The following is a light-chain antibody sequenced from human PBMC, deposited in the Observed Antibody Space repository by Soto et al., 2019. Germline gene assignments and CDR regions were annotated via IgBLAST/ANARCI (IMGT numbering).Light chain of an antibody. CDR3: QHYNNWPFA. V-gene: IGKV3-15*01. CDR2: GAS. Sequence: EIVMTQSPATLSVSPGGRATLSCRASQSVSSNLAWYQHKPGQAPRLLIFGASSRASGIPARFSASGSGTEFTLTISSLQSEDFAVYDCQHYNNWPFAFGPGTKVDIK. J-gene: IGKJ3*01. CDR1: QSVSSN.